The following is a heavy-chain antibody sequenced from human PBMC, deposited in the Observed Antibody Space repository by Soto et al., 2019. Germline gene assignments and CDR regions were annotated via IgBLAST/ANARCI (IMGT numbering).Heavy chain of an antibody. CDR1: GGTFSSYA. Sequence: GASVKVSCKASGGTFSSYAISWVRQAPGQGLEWMGGIIPIFGTANYAQKFQGRVTITADESTSTAYMELSSLRSEDTAVYYCARVSHSSSSVGWFDPWGQGTLVTVSS. J-gene: IGHJ5*02. CDR2: IIPIFGTA. D-gene: IGHD6-6*01. V-gene: IGHV1-69*13. CDR3: ARVSHSSSSVGWFDP.